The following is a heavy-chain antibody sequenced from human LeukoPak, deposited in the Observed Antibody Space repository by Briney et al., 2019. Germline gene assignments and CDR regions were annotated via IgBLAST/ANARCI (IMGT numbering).Heavy chain of an antibody. CDR3: AADSGITGTTMRFDY. Sequence: GASVKVSCKASGFTFTSSAMQWVRQARGQRLEWIGWIVVGSGNTNYAQKFQERVTITRDMSTSTAYMELSSLRSEDTAVYYCAADSGITGTTMRFDYWGQGTLVTVSS. D-gene: IGHD1-7*01. CDR1: GFTFTSSA. CDR2: IVVGSGNT. J-gene: IGHJ4*02. V-gene: IGHV1-58*02.